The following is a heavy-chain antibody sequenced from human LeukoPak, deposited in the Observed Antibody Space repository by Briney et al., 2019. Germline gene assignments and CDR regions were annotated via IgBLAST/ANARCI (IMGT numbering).Heavy chain of an antibody. J-gene: IGHJ4*02. Sequence: GASLKVSCKASGYTFTSYGINWGRQAPGQGLEWMGWISGYNGHTNYVQKMQGRVTMTTDTSTNTAYMELRSLRSDDTAVYYCARGPGIAVAGVFDYWGQGSLVTVSS. CDR1: GYTFTSYG. D-gene: IGHD6-19*01. V-gene: IGHV1-18*04. CDR2: ISGYNGHT. CDR3: ARGPGIAVAGVFDY.